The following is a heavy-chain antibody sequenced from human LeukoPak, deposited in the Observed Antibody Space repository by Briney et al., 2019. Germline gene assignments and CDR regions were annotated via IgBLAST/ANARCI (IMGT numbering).Heavy chain of an antibody. Sequence: SETLSLTCIVSGGSISRNSDYWDWIRQPPGKGLEWIGSIYFSGSTYYNPSLKSRITMSVDTSKSQFSLKLNSVTAADTAVYYCARLSGAVFDYWGQGTLVTVSS. CDR3: ARLSGAVFDY. V-gene: IGHV4-39*01. CDR1: GGSISRNSDY. D-gene: IGHD1-26*01. CDR2: IYFSGST. J-gene: IGHJ4*02.